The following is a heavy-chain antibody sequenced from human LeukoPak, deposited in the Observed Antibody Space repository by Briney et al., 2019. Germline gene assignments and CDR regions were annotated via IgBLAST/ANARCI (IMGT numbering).Heavy chain of an antibody. CDR1: GFTSSSYT. CDR3: AKRPCTNGVCYALLDY. V-gene: IGHV3-23*01. Sequence: PGGSLRHSCAAPGFTSSSYTMSSGRQAPGKGVWWVSAISGSGGSTYYADSVKGRFTISRDNSKNTLYLQMNSLRAEDTAIYYCAKRPCTNGVCYALLDYWGQGTLVTVSS. CDR2: ISGSGGST. D-gene: IGHD2-8*01. J-gene: IGHJ4*02.